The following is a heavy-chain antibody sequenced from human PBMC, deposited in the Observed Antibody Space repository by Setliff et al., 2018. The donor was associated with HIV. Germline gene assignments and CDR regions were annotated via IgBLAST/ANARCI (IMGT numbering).Heavy chain of an antibody. Sequence: LSLTCTVSGDSISSDFYWGWIRQPPGKGLEWIGSIYHSGNTYYMPSLQSRVTISVDMSKNQFSLNLNSVTAADTAVYYCALPYCSGGNCWSSASLPPAGWFDPWGQGTLVTVS. V-gene: IGHV4-38-2*02. D-gene: IGHD2-15*01. CDR2: IYHSGNT. J-gene: IGHJ5*02. CDR3: ALPYCSGGNCWSSASLPPAGWFDP. CDR1: GDSISSDFY.